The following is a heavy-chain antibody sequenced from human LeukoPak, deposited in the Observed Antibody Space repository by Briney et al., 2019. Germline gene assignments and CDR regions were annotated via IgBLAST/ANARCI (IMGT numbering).Heavy chain of an antibody. CDR3: ARAVAFGIFPPDGDY. J-gene: IGHJ4*02. Sequence: SETLSLTCTVSGGSISSSSYYWGWIRQPPGKGLEWIGSIYYSGSTYYNPSLKSRVTISVDTSKNQFSLKLSSVTAADTAVYYCARAVAFGIFPPDGDYWGQGTLVTVSS. CDR2: IYYSGST. D-gene: IGHD3-16*01. V-gene: IGHV4-39*01. CDR1: GGSISSSSYY.